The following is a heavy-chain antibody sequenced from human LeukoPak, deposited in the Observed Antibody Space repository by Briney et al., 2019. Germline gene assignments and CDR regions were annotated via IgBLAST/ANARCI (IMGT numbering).Heavy chain of an antibody. D-gene: IGHD3-3*01. V-gene: IGHV4-34*01. Sequence: ETLSLXCAVYXGSFSGYYWSWIRQPPGKGLEWIGEINHSGSTNYNPSLKSRVTISVDTSKNQFSLKLSSVTAADTAVYYCARGRKYDFWSGHYSDWGQGTLVTVSS. J-gene: IGHJ4*02. CDR1: XGSFSGYY. CDR2: INHSGST. CDR3: ARGRKYDFWSGHYSD.